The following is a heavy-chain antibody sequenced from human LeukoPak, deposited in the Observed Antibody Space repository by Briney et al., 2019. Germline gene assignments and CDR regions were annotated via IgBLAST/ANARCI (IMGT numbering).Heavy chain of an antibody. V-gene: IGHV3-21*01. D-gene: IGHD3-16*02. CDR2: ISSDSSYI. CDR1: GFSFSSYS. Sequence: GGSLRLSCAASGFSFSSYSMNWVRQAPGKGLEWVSSISSDSSYIYYADSLKGRFTISRDNAKNSLYLQMNSLSTEDTAVYYCARDLRRISEYWGRGTLVTVSS. J-gene: IGHJ4*02. CDR3: ARDLRRISEY.